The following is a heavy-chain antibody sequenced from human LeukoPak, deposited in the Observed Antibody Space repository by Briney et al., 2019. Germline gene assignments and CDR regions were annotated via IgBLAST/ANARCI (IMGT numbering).Heavy chain of an antibody. D-gene: IGHD3-22*01. CDR2: IYYSGST. J-gene: IGHJ4*02. CDR3: ARDQHYYDSSGYLDY. CDR1: GGSISSYY. Sequence: PSETLSLTCTVSGGSISSYYWSWIRQPPGKGLEWIGNIYYSGSTNYNPSLKSRVTISVDTSKDQFSLKLRSVTAADTAVYYCARDQHYYDSSGYLDYWGQGTLVTVSS. V-gene: IGHV4-59*01.